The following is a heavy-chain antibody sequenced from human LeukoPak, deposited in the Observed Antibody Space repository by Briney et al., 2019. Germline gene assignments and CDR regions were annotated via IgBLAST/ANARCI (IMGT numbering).Heavy chain of an antibody. CDR3: ARVPTIFGVVTSDSGMDV. D-gene: IGHD3-3*01. Sequence: GGSLRLSCAASGFTFSSYSMNWVRQAPGKGLEWVSSISSSSSYIYYADSVKGRFTISRDNAKNSLYLQMNSLRAEDTAVYYCARVPTIFGVVTSDSGMDVWGQGTTVTVSS. CDR2: ISSSSSYI. CDR1: GFTFSSYS. J-gene: IGHJ6*02. V-gene: IGHV3-21*01.